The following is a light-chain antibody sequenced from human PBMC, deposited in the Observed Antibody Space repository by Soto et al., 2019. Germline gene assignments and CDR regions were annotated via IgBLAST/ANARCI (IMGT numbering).Light chain of an antibody. CDR2: DAS. CDR3: QQYNSYSWT. CDR1: QTISQW. V-gene: IGKV1-5*01. J-gene: IGKJ1*01. Sequence: DIQMTQSRSTLSASVGDRFIITCLALQTISQWLAWYQQKPGKAPKLLIYDASSLESGVPSRFRGSGSGTEFTLTISSLQPDDFEPYYCQQYNSYSWTFGQGTKVDIK.